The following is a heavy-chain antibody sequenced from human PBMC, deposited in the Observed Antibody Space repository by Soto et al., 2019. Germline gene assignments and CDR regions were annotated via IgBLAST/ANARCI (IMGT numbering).Heavy chain of an antibody. J-gene: IGHJ5*02. CDR2: LYYGGST. CDR3: ARQLPVGATSWFEP. D-gene: IGHD1-26*01. CDR1: GGSINSDDSF. Sequence: SETLSLTCSVSGGSINSDDSFWGWVRQSPGKGLEWIGSLYYGGSTFYNPTLKSRVTIYLDKSKNQFYLRLTSVNEADKAIYYCARQLPVGATSWFEPWGQGTMVT. V-gene: IGHV4-39*01.